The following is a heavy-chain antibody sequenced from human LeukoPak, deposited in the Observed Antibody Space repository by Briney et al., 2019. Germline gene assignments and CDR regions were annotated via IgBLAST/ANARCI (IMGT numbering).Heavy chain of an antibody. Sequence: SETLSLTCAVYGGSFSGYYWSWIRQPPGKGLEWIGAINHSGSTNYNPSLKSRVTISVDTSKNQFSLKLSSVTAADTAVYYCARLELGYYDSSGDDAFDIWGQGTMVTVSS. D-gene: IGHD3-22*01. CDR1: GGSFSGYY. V-gene: IGHV4-34*01. CDR2: INHSGST. CDR3: ARLELGYYDSSGDDAFDI. J-gene: IGHJ3*02.